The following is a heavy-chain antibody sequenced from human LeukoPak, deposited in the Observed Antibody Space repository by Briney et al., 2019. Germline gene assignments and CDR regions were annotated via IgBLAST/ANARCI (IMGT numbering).Heavy chain of an antibody. CDR3: AREELLAFDY. CDR2: INPNSGGT. V-gene: IGHV1-2*02. D-gene: IGHD1-7*01. CDR1: GYTLSGYY. Sequence: ASVMVSCKASGYTLSGYYMHWVRQAPGQGLEWMGWINPNSGGTNYAQKFQGRVIMTTDTSISTAYMELSRLRSDDTAVYYCAREELLAFDYWGQGSLVTVSS. J-gene: IGHJ4*02.